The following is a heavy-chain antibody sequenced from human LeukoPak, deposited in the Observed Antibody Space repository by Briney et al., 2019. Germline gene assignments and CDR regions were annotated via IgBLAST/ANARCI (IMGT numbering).Heavy chain of an antibody. V-gene: IGHV3-7*05. CDR1: GFTFSAFW. Sequence: GGSLRLSCAASGFTFSAFWMNWVRQAPGKGLEWVANIKQDGSEKYYVDSVKSRFTISRDNAKNSLYLQMNSLRAEDTAVYYCARGYSYGYFDYWGQGTLVTVSS. D-gene: IGHD5-18*01. J-gene: IGHJ4*02. CDR3: ARGYSYGYFDY. CDR2: IKQDGSEK.